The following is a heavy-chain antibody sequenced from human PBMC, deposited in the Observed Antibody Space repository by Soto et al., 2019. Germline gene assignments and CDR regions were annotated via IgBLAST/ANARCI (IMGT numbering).Heavy chain of an antibody. CDR3: ARDSVRITLFDY. Sequence: SETLSLTCTVSGGSMSGYHWSWVRQPAGKGLEWIGRVHSTGSTDYNPSVKSRITVSLDTSKKQFSLRLKSVTAADTALYFCARDSVRITLFDYWGQRILVSVYS. CDR1: GGSMSGYH. V-gene: IGHV4-4*07. CDR2: VHSTGST. D-gene: IGHD3-10*01. J-gene: IGHJ4*02.